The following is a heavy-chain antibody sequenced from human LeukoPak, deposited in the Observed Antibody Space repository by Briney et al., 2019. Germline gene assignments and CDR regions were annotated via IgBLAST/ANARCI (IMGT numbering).Heavy chain of an antibody. CDR1: GYSFTRFG. CDR2: ISALYGHT. Sequence: ASVKVSCKDSGYSFTRFGINWVRQAPGQGLEWMGWISALYGHTNYAQKFQGRVTMTTDTSTSTAYMELRSLRSDDTAVYYCARDFYHGHCAGLSCFLLDSWGQGALVIVSS. V-gene: IGHV1-18*01. D-gene: IGHD2-8*02. J-gene: IGHJ4*02. CDR3: ARDFYHGHCAGLSCFLLDS.